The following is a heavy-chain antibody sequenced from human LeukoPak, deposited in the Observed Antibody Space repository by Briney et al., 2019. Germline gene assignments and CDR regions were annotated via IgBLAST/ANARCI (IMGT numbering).Heavy chain of an antibody. CDR2: IKQDGSEK. Sequence: GGVLRLSCAASGFTFSSFAMSWVRQAPGKGLEWVANIKQDGSEKYYLDSLKGRFIISRDNAKNSLYLQMNSLRAEDTAVYYCARDRQQLVSWYYYYYMDVWGKGTTVTISS. V-gene: IGHV3-7*01. J-gene: IGHJ6*03. CDR1: GFTFSSFA. D-gene: IGHD6-13*01. CDR3: ARDRQQLVSWYYYYYMDV.